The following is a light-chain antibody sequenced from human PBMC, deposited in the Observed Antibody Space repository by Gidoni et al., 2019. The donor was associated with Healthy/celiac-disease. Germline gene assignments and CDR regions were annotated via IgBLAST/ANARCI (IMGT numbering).Light chain of an antibody. CDR2: DAS. J-gene: IGKJ1*01. V-gene: IGKV1-5*01. CDR1: QCISSW. Sequence: IQMTQSPSTLSASVGDRVTLTCRASQCISSWLAWYQQKPGKAPKLLIYDASSLESRVPSRFSGSGSGTEFTLTISSLQPDDFATYYCQQYNSYKTFGQGTKVEIK. CDR3: QQYNSYKT.